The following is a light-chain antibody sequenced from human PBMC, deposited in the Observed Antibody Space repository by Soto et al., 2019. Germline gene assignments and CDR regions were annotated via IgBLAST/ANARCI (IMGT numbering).Light chain of an antibody. J-gene: IGLJ2*01. CDR2: QDR. CDR1: KLGDKY. CDR3: QAWDSSTVV. V-gene: IGLV3-1*01. Sequence: SYELTQPPSVSVSPGQTASITCSGDKLGDKYACWYQQRPGQSPVLVIYQDRKRPSGIPERFSGSNSGNTATLTISETQAMDEADYYCQAWDSSTVVFGGGTKVTVL.